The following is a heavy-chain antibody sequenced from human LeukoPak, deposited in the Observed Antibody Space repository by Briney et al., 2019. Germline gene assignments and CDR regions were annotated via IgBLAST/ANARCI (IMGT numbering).Heavy chain of an antibody. Sequence: GGSLRLSCAASGFTFSDYYMSWIRQAPGKGLEWVSYISSSGSTIYYADSVKGRFTISRDNAKNSLYLQMNSLRAEDTAVYYCARDCWPSSVTIFGVVTQDWDYYGMDVWGQGTTVTVSS. CDR1: GFTFSDYY. J-gene: IGHJ6*02. CDR2: ISSSGSTI. D-gene: IGHD3-3*01. CDR3: ARDCWPSSVTIFGVVTQDWDYYGMDV. V-gene: IGHV3-11*01.